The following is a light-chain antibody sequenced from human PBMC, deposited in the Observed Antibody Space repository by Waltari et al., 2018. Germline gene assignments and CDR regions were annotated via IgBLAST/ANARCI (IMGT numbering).Light chain of an antibody. CDR1: SSDVGSYNL. V-gene: IGLV2-23*02. CDR2: EVS. CDR3: CSNAGRTTVL. Sequence: QSALTQPASVSGSPGQSITISCTGTSSDVGSYNLSPWYQQYPGKAPKLIIYEVSNRPSGLSNRFSGSKSGNTASLTISGLQAEDEADYYCCSNAGRTTVLFGGGTKVTVL. J-gene: IGLJ2*01.